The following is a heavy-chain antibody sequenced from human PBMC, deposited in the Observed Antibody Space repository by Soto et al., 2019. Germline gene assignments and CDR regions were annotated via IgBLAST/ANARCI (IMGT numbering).Heavy chain of an antibody. J-gene: IGHJ4*02. CDR1: GFNFMSSW. CDR2: IKDDGSET. CDR3: VNSYAARGWYEGSDY. V-gene: IGHV3-7*03. D-gene: IGHD6-19*01. Sequence: PGGSLRLSCAASGFNFMSSWMSWGRLPPGNGLEWVANIKDDGSETYYVDSVKGRFTISRDNARNSLYLQMNSLRVEDTAIYYCVNSYAARGWYEGSDYWGRGTVVTVSS.